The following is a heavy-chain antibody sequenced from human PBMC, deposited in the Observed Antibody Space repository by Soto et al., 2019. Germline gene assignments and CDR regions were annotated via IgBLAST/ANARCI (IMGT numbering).Heavy chain of an antibody. CDR2: MYFSGTT. J-gene: IGHJ4*02. V-gene: IGHV4-39*01. CDR1: GVSISSTNSF. D-gene: IGHD3-10*01. Sequence: SETLSLTCTVSGVSISSTNSFWGWVRQPPGKGLEWIGTMYFSGTTYYMPSLKSRITISADTSTNQFSLNLTSVTAADTAIYYCARILGDISLSGIDYWGRGTLVNVSS. CDR3: ARILGDISLSGIDY.